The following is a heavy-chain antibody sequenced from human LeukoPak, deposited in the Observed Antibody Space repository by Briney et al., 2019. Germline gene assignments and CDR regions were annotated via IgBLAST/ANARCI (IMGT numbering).Heavy chain of an antibody. Sequence: GGSLRLSRAASGFTLSSHWMSWVRQAPGKGLEWVANIKQDGSEKYYVDSVKGRFTISRDNAKNSLYLQMNSLRAEDTAVYYCARDRYDFWSGQDYWGQGTLVTVSS. J-gene: IGHJ4*02. CDR3: ARDRYDFWSGQDY. D-gene: IGHD3-3*01. V-gene: IGHV3-7*01. CDR1: GFTLSSHW. CDR2: IKQDGSEK.